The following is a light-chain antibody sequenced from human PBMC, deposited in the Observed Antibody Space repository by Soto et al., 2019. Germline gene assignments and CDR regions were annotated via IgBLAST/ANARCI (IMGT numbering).Light chain of an antibody. CDR2: DAS. Sequence: EIVLTQSPATLSLSPGERATLSCRASQSVSSYLAWYQQKPGQAPRRLIYDASNRATGIPARFSGSGSGTNFTLTISSLEPEDFAVYYCQQRSNWPPVITFGQGTRLEIK. CDR3: QQRSNWPPVIT. J-gene: IGKJ5*01. CDR1: QSVSSY. V-gene: IGKV3-11*01.